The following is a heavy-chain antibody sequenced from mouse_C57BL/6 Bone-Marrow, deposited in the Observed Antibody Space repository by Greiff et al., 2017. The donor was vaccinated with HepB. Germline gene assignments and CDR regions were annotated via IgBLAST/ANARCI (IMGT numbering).Heavy chain of an antibody. CDR1: GYTFTSYW. CDR3: SRLMGGLIYDVLGCAY. CDR2: IYPGSGST. Sequence: QVQLQQPGAELVKPGASVKMSCKASGYTFTSYWITWVKQRPGQGLEWIGDIYPGSGSTNYNETFKSKATLTVDTSSSTAYMQRSSLTSEDSAVYYCSRLMGGLIYDVLGCAYWGQGTLVTVSA. D-gene: IGHD2-3*01. J-gene: IGHJ3*01. V-gene: IGHV1-55*01.